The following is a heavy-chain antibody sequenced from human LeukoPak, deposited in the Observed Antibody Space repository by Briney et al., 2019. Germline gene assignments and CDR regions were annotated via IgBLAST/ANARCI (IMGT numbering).Heavy chain of an antibody. V-gene: IGHV3-11*01. J-gene: IGHJ4*02. Sequence: PGGSLRLSCVASGFTFSDYYMSWIRQAPGKGLEWVAYISSSSSTIYYADSVKGRFTISRDNAKNSLYLQMNSLRAEDTAVYHCAKETSSSFDYWGQGTLVTVSS. D-gene: IGHD6-6*01. CDR3: AKETSSSFDY. CDR2: ISSSSSTI. CDR1: GFTFSDYY.